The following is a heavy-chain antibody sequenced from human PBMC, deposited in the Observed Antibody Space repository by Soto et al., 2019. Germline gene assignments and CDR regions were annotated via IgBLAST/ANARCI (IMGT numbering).Heavy chain of an antibody. CDR2: IYSGGST. V-gene: IGHV3-53*01. J-gene: IGHJ3*02. Sequence: GGSLRLSCAASGFTVSSNYMSWVRQAPGKGLEWVSVIYSGGSTYYADSVKGRFTISRDNSKNTLYLQMNSLRAEDTAVYYCARFGYSSSRGAFDIWGQGKMVTVS. D-gene: IGHD6-13*01. CDR1: GFTVSSNY. CDR3: ARFGYSSSRGAFDI.